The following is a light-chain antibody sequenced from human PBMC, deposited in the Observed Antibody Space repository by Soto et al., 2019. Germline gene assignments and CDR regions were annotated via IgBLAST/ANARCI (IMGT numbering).Light chain of an antibody. CDR3: QQYNNWPPWT. CDR1: QSVSNN. V-gene: IGKV3-15*01. J-gene: IGKJ1*01. CDR2: DAS. Sequence: ILMTQSPATLSVSPGERATLSCRASQSVSNNLAWYQQKPGQAPRLLIYDASTRATGIPARFSGSGSGTDFTLTIGGLQSEEFAVYYCQQYNNWPPWTFGQGTKVEIK.